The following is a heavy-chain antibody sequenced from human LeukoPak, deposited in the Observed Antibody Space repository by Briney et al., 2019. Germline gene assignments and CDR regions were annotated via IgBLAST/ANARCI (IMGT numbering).Heavy chain of an antibody. CDR1: GFNVSSKY. CDR2: IYSGGDT. Sequence: GGSLRLSCAASGFNVSSKYMSWVRQAPGKGLEWVSVIYSGGDTYYADSVKGRFTISRDNSKNTLYLQMNSLGVEDTAVYYCAKGAASRGYTYVANWGQGTLVSVSS. D-gene: IGHD5-18*01. J-gene: IGHJ4*02. V-gene: IGHV3-53*01. CDR3: AKGAASRGYTYVAN.